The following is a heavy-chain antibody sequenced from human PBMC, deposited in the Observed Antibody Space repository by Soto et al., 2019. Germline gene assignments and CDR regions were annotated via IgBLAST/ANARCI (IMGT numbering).Heavy chain of an antibody. V-gene: IGHV3-48*03. D-gene: IGHD6-13*01. J-gene: IGHJ5*02. Sequence: PGGSLRLSCAASGFTFSSYEMNWVRQAPGKGLEWVSYISSSGSTIYYADSVKGRFTISRDNAKNSLYLQMNSLRAEDTAVYYCARVLYSSSWSTGGFDPWGPGTLVTVSS. CDR2: ISSSGSTI. CDR1: GFTFSSYE. CDR3: ARVLYSSSWSTGGFDP.